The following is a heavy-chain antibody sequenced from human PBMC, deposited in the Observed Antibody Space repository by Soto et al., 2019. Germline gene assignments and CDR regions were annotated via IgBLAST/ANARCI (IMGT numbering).Heavy chain of an antibody. V-gene: IGHV1-69*06. Sequence: SVKVSCKASGGTFSSYAISWVRQAPGQGLERMGGIIPIFGTANYAQKFQGRVTITADKSTSTAYMELSSLRSEDTAVYYCARYRTGAIYYYLMDVWGQGTTVTVSS. D-gene: IGHD1-1*01. CDR3: ARYRTGAIYYYLMDV. CDR2: IIPIFGTA. CDR1: GGTFSSYA. J-gene: IGHJ6*02.